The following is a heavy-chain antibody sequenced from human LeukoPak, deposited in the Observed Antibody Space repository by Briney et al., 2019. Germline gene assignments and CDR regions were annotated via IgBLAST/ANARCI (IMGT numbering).Heavy chain of an antibody. CDR1: GGSMSSSSYY. CDR3: ARLPTVTFFDY. V-gene: IGHV4-39*01. Sequence: PSETLSLTCTVSGGSMSSSSYYWGWIRQPPGKGLEWIGSIYYSGSTYYNPSLKSRVTISADTSKNQFSLKLSSVTAADTAVYYCARLPTVTFFDYWGQGTLVTVSS. D-gene: IGHD4-17*01. CDR2: IYYSGST. J-gene: IGHJ4*02.